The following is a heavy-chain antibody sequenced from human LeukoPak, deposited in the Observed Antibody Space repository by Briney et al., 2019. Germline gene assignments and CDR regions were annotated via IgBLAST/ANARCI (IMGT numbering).Heavy chain of an antibody. D-gene: IGHD3-10*01. CDR3: ARGSILWFGPIGY. CDR1: GFTFSTYE. Sequence: LRLSCVASGFTFSTYEMIWVRQAPGKGLEWVGEINHSGSTNYNPSLKSRVTISVDTSKNQFSLKLSSVTAADTAVYYCARGSILWFGPIGYWGQGTLVTVSS. CDR2: INHSGST. V-gene: IGHV4-34*01. J-gene: IGHJ4*02.